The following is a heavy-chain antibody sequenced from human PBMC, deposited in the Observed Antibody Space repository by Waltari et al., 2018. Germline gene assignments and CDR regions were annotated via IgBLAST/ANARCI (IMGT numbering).Heavy chain of an antibody. CDR3: ARSSTVVTPVRYYYMDV. V-gene: IGHV4-34*01. CDR1: GGSFSGYY. D-gene: IGHD4-17*01. Sequence: QVQLQQWGAGLLKPSETLSLTCAVYGGSFSGYYWSWIRQPPGKGLEWIGEINHSGSTNYNPSLKSRVTISVDRSKNQFSLKLSSVTAADTAVYYCARSSTVVTPVRYYYMDVWGKGTTVTISS. CDR2: INHSGST. J-gene: IGHJ6*03.